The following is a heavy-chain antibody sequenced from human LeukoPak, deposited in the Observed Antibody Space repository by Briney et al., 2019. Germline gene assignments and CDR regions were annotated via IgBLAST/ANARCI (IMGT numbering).Heavy chain of an antibody. CDR2: IKQDGSEK. J-gene: IGHJ4*02. V-gene: IGHV3-7*03. D-gene: IGHD6-13*01. CDR1: GFTFSSYW. Sequence: GGSLRLSCAASGFTFSSYWMSWVRQAPGKGLEWVANIKQDGSEKYYVDSVKGRFTISRDNSKNTLYLQMNSLRAEDTAVYYCAKGGLKQQLVDYWGQGTLVTVSS. CDR3: AKGGLKQQLVDY.